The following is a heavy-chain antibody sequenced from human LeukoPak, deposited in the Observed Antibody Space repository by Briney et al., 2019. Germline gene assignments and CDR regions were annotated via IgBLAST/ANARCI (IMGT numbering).Heavy chain of an antibody. J-gene: IGHJ6*02. CDR2: IRPDGCQK. CDR1: GFTFRNYW. D-gene: IGHD2-2*01. CDR3: ARDFQPRYCSSSSCSPA. Sequence: GGSLRLSCAASGFTFRNYWMSWVRQAPGEGLEWVANIRPDGCQKYYVDSARGRFTISRDNAKSSLYLQMSSLRPEDTATYYCARDFQPRYCSSSSCSPAWGQGTTVTVSS. V-gene: IGHV3-7*03.